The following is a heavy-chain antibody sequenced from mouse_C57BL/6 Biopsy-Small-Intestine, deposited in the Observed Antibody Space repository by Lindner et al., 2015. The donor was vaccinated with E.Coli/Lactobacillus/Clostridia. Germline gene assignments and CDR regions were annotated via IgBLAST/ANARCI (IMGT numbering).Heavy chain of an antibody. D-gene: IGHD6-1*01. Sequence: SVKVSCKVSGYTLTELSMHWVRQAPGKGLEWMGGFDPEDGETIYAQKFQGRVTMTEDTSTDTAYMELSSLRSEDTAVYYCATLHSSGWYRVDYWGQGTLVTVSS. J-gene: IGHJ4*01. CDR2: FDPEDGET. V-gene: IGHV1-18*01. CDR1: GYTLTELS. CDR3: ATLHSSGWYRVDY.